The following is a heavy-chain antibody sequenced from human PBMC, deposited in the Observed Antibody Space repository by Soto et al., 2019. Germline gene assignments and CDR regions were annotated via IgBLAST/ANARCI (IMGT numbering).Heavy chain of an antibody. CDR1: GGSISSGGYY. J-gene: IGHJ3*02. CDR2: IYYSGST. V-gene: IGHV4-31*03. CDR3: ARGGYCSGGSCALDAFDI. Sequence: SETLSLTCTVSGGSISSGGYYWSWIRQHPGKGLEWIGYIYYSGSTYYNPSLKSRVTISVDTSKNQFSLKLSSVTAADTAVYYCARGGYCSGGSCALDAFDIWGQGTMVTVSS. D-gene: IGHD2-15*01.